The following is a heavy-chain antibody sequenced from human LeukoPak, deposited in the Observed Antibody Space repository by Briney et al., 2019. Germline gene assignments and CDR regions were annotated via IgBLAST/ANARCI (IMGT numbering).Heavy chain of an antibody. CDR3: ARGAAGFWFDP. Sequence: GGPLRFSCAASGFTFSSYEMNWVRQAPGKGRKGVSYISSSGSTIYYADSVKGRFTISRDNAKNSLYLQMNSLRAEDTAVYYCARGAAGFWFDPWGQGTLVTVSS. V-gene: IGHV3-48*03. D-gene: IGHD6-13*01. CDR2: ISSSGSTI. J-gene: IGHJ5*02. CDR1: GFTFSSYE.